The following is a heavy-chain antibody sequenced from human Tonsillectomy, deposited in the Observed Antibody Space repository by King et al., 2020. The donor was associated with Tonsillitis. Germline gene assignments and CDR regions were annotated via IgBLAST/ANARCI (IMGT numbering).Heavy chain of an antibody. Sequence: VQLVESGGGVVQPGRSLRLSCAASGFTFSSYAMHWVRQAPGKGLEWVAVISYDGSNKYSADSVKGRFTISRDNSKNTLYLQMNSLRAEDTAVYYCARDSSGYYYLKRGMDVWGQGTTVTVSS. CDR1: GFTFSSYA. CDR2: ISYDGSNK. CDR3: ARDSSGYYYLKRGMDV. J-gene: IGHJ6*02. V-gene: IGHV3-30*04. D-gene: IGHD3-22*01.